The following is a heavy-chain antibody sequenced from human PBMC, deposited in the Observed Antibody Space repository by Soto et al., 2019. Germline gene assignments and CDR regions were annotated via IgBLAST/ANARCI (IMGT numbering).Heavy chain of an antibody. D-gene: IGHD1-26*01. J-gene: IGHJ6*02. CDR2: IIPILGIA. CDR3: AGAEWELRYYYGMYV. Sequence: QVQLVQSGAEVKKPGSSVKVSCKASGGTFSSYTISWVRQAPGQGLEWMGRIIPILGIANYAQKFQGRVTITADKSTSTAYMERSSLRSEDTAVYYCAGAEWELRYYYGMYVWGQGTTVTVSS. V-gene: IGHV1-69*02. CDR1: GGTFSSYT.